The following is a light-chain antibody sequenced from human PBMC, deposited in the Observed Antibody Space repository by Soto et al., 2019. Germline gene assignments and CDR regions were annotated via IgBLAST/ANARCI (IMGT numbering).Light chain of an antibody. CDR3: SSYAGNNNLI. CDR1: SSDVGNYNY. J-gene: IGLJ2*01. Sequence: QSVLTQPPSASGSPGQSVTISCTGTSSDVGNYNYVSWYQQHPGKAPKLMIYGVDKRPSGVPDRFSGSKSGNTASLTVSGLQAEDEADYYCSSYAGNNNLIFGGGTKVTVL. CDR2: GVD. V-gene: IGLV2-8*01.